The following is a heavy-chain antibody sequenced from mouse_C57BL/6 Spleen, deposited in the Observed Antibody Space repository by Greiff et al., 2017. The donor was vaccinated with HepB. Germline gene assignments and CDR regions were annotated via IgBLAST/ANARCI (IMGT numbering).Heavy chain of an antibody. CDR2: IDPSDSYT. Sequence: QVQLQQPGAELVRPGTSVKLSCKASGYTFTSYWMHWVKQRPGQGLEWIGVIDPSDSYTNYNQKFKGKATLTVDTSSSTAYMQLSSLTSEDSAVYYCARPYDYGSPSWFAYWGQGTLVTVSA. V-gene: IGHV1-59*01. D-gene: IGHD1-1*01. CDR1: GYTFTSYW. CDR3: ARPYDYGSPSWFAY. J-gene: IGHJ3*01.